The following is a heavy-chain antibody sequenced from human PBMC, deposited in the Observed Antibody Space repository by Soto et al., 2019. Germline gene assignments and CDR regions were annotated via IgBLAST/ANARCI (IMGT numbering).Heavy chain of an antibody. J-gene: IGHJ3*02. CDR1: GGSIRSSNW. D-gene: IGHD3-22*01. CDR2: TYHSGST. Sequence: QVQLQESGPGLVTPSGTLSLTCAVSGGSIRSSNWWIWVRQPPGKGLEWFGDTYHSGSTNYHPSLKSRVTRSVVNAKNQFSLKLRSVTAADTAVYYCALDVAYYYDSSGDYYDSFDIWGQGTIVTVSA. V-gene: IGHV4-4*02. CDR3: ALDVAYYYDSSGDYYDSFDI.